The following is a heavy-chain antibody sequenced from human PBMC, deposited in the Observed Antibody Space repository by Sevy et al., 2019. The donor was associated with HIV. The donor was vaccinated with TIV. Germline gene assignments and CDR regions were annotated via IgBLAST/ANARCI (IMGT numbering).Heavy chain of an antibody. Sequence: SETLSLTCAVYGGSFNGYYWSWIRQPPGKGLEWIGEINHSGSTNYNPSLKSRVTISVDTSKNQFSLKLSSVTAADTAVYYCAREVLLWFGVDYWGQGTLVTVSS. CDR3: AREVLLWFGVDY. J-gene: IGHJ4*02. V-gene: IGHV4-34*01. D-gene: IGHD3-10*01. CDR1: GGSFNGYY. CDR2: INHSGST.